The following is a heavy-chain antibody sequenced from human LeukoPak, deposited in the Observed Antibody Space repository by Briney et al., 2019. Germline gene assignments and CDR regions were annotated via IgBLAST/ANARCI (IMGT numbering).Heavy chain of an antibody. Sequence: SETLCVTCTVSGGSVSSGSYYWSWIRQPPGKGLEWIGYIYYSGSTNYNPSLKSRVTISVDTSKNQFSLKLSSVTAADTAVYYCASHSDGSGWYGEGLDYWGQGTLVTVSS. CDR3: ASHSDGSGWYGEGLDY. CDR2: IYYSGST. D-gene: IGHD6-19*01. J-gene: IGHJ4*02. CDR1: GGSVSSGSYY. V-gene: IGHV4-61*01.